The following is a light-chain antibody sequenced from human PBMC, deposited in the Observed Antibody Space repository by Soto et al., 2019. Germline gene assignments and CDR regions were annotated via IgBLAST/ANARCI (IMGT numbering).Light chain of an antibody. J-gene: IGLJ2*01. CDR3: SSYASSSNSV. CDR2: EVI. CDR1: SSDVGGYNY. Sequence: QSALTQPPSASGSPGQSVTISCTGTSSDVGGYNYVSWYQQHPGKAPKLMIYEVIKRPSGVPDRLSGSKSGDTASLTVSGLHAEDEDDYYCSSYASSSNSVFGGGTKLTVL. V-gene: IGLV2-8*01.